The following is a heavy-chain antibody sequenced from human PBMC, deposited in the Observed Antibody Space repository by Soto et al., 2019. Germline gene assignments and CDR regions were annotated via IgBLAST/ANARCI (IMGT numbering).Heavy chain of an antibody. CDR2: IYYSGST. J-gene: IGHJ3*01. CDR3: AREGPLEDPV. V-gene: IGHV4-61*01. CDR1: GGSVSSANYY. Sequence: SETLSLTCSVSGGSVSSANYYWNWIRQPPGKGLEWIGYIYYSGSTNYNPSLGGRLTMSIDTSRNQFSLKLNSVTAADTAVYYCAREGPLEDPVWGQGTKVTVSS.